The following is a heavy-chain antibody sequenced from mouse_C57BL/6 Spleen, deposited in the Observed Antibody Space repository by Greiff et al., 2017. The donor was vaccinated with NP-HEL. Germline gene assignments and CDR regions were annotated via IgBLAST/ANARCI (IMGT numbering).Heavy chain of an antibody. CDR1: GYTFTDYE. V-gene: IGHV1-15*01. Sequence: VQLQQSGAELVRPGASVTLSCKASGYTFTDYEMHWVKQTPGHGLEWIGAIDPETGGTAYNQKFKGKAILTADKSSSTAYMELRSLTSEDSAVYYCTREDWSLWEVDYWGQGTTLTVSA. CDR2: IDPETGGT. D-gene: IGHD1-1*02. CDR3: TREDWSLWEVDY. J-gene: IGHJ2*01.